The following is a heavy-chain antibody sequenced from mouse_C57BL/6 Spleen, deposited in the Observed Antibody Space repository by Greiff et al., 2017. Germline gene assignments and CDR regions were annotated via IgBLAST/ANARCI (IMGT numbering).Heavy chain of an antibody. CDR2: IDPETGGT. J-gene: IGHJ2*01. Sequence: VQLQQSGAELVRPGASVTLSCKASGYTFTDYEMHWVKQTPVHGLEWIGAIDPETGGTAYNQKFKGKAILTADKSSSTAYMELRSLTSEDSAVYYCTRNWDEGDYWGQGTTLTVSS. V-gene: IGHV1-15*01. CDR1: GYTFTDYE. CDR3: TRNWDEGDY. D-gene: IGHD4-1*01.